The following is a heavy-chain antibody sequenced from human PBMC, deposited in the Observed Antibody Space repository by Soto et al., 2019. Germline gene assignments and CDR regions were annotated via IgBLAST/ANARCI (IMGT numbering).Heavy chain of an antibody. J-gene: IGHJ6*02. V-gene: IGHV4-34*01. CDR3: ARRPFYYGMDV. CDR1: GGSFRGYY. CDR2: INHSGST. Sequence: SETLSITWVVDGGSFRGYYWSWIRQPPGKGVEWIGEINHSGSTNYNPSLKNRVTISGDTSTNQFSLKVSSVTAADTAVYYCARRPFYYGMDVWGQGTTVTLSS.